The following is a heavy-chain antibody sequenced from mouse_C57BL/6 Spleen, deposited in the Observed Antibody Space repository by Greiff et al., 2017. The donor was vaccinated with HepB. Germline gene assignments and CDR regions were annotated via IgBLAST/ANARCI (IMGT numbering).Heavy chain of an antibody. CDR3: ARENTYAMDY. J-gene: IGHJ4*01. V-gene: IGHV3-6*01. Sequence: EVQRVESGPGLVKPSQSLSLTCSVTGYSITSGYYWNWIRQFPGNKLEWMGYISYDGSNNYNPSLKTRISITRDTSKNQFFLKLNSVTTEDTATYYCARENTYAMDYWGQGTSVTVSS. CDR1: GYSITSGYY. CDR2: ISYDGSN.